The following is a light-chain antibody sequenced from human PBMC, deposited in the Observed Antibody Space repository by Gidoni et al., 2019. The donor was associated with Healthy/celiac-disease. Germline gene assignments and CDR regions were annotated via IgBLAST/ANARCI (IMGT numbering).Light chain of an antibody. V-gene: IGLV1-47*01. J-gene: IGLJ1*01. Sequence: QSVLTQPPSASGTPGQRVTISCSGSSSNIGSNYVYWYQQRPGTAPKLLIYRNNQRPSGVPDRFSGSKSGTSASLAISGLRSEDEADYYCAAWDDSLSGGYVFGTGTKVTVL. CDR1: SSNIGSNY. CDR3: AAWDDSLSGGYV. CDR2: RNN.